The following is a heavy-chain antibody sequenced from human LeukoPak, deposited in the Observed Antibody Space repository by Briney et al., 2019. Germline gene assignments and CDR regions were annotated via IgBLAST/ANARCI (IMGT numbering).Heavy chain of an antibody. J-gene: IGHJ1*01. V-gene: IGHV4-59*01. CDR3: ARSYSSSWYEYFQH. CDR1: GGSINSYY. CDR2: IYYTGTT. D-gene: IGHD6-13*01. Sequence: SETLSLTCAVSGGSINSYYWSWIRQPPGKGLEWIGYIYYTGTTNYNPSLKSRVTISVDTSKNQFSLKLSSVTAADTAVYYCARSYSSSWYEYFQHWGQGTLVTVSS.